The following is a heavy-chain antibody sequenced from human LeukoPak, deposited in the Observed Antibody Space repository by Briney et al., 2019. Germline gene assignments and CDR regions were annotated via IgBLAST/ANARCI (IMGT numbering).Heavy chain of an antibody. CDR1: GGSIRSTTYY. CDR3: ARAPHFFDTGGSRYYFDY. Sequence: PSETLSLTCSVSGGSIRSTTYYWGWIRQPPGKGLEWIGSIYYSGNTYYSPSLMSRVTISVDTSKNQFSLNLSSVTAADTAVYYCARAPHFFDTGGSRYYFDYWGRGALVTVSS. D-gene: IGHD2-8*02. V-gene: IGHV4-39*07. CDR2: IYYSGNT. J-gene: IGHJ4*02.